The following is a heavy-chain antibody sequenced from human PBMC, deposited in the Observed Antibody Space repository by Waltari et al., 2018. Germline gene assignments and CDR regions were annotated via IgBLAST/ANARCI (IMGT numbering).Heavy chain of an antibody. V-gene: IGHV3-7*01. CDR2: IKQDGSEN. D-gene: IGHD4-17*01. J-gene: IGHJ6*03. CDR1: GFTFRSYW. Sequence: EVQMVESGGGLVQPGGSLRLSCAASGFTFRSYWMNWVRQAPGKGLEWVANIKQDGSENYYVDSVKGRFTISRDDAKNSLYLQMNSLRNEDTAVYFCARVFVYGANSGKRPMDVWGKGTTVTVSS. CDR3: ARVFVYGANSGKRPMDV.